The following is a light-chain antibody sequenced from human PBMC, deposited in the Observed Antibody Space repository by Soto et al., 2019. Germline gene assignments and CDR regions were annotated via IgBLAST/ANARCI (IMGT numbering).Light chain of an antibody. CDR1: QSVSSSY. CDR3: QQYGSLPSWT. Sequence: EIVLTQSPGTLSLSPGERATLSCRASQSVSSSYLAWYQQKPGQAPRLLIYGASSRATGIPDRFSGSGSGTDFTLTISRLEPDDFAVYYCQQYGSLPSWTFGQGTKVDIK. J-gene: IGKJ1*01. CDR2: GAS. V-gene: IGKV3-20*01.